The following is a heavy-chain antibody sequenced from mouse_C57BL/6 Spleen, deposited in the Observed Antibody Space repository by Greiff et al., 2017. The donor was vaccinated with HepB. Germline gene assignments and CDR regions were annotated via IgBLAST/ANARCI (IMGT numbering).Heavy chain of an antibody. CDR2: ISYDGSN. V-gene: IGHV3-6*01. Sequence: VQLKESGPGLVKPSQSLSLTCSVTGYSITSGYYWNWIRQFPGNKLEWMGYISYDGSNNYNPSLKNRISITRDTSKNQFFLKLNSVTTEDTATYYCASYYGSYYFDYWGQGTTLTVSS. J-gene: IGHJ2*01. CDR3: ASYYGSYYFDY. CDR1: GYSITSGYY. D-gene: IGHD1-1*01.